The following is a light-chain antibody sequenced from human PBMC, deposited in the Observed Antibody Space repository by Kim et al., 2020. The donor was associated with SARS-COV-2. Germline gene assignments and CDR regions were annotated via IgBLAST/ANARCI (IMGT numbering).Light chain of an antibody. Sequence: IQLTQSSSSLSASVGERVTITCRASQGISSDLVWYQQKPGKAPKVLIYAASTLESGVPSRFSGSGSGTDFTLTISSLQPEDFATYYCQQLNSYPLTFGGGTKVDIK. CDR2: AAS. J-gene: IGKJ4*01. CDR1: QGISSD. CDR3: QQLNSYPLT. V-gene: IGKV1-9*01.